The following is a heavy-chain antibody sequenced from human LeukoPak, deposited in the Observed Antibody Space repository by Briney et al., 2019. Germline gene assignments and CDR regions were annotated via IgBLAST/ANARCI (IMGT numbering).Heavy chain of an antibody. J-gene: IGHJ4*02. CDR1: GGTFSSYA. D-gene: IGHD3-10*01. V-gene: IGHV1-69*04. CDR3: ARASEVRGVPQMGDY. Sequence: GASVKVSCKASGGTFSSYAISWVRQAPGQGLEWMGRIIPILGIANYAQKFQGRVTITADKSTSTAYMELSSLRSEDTAVYYCARASEVRGVPQMGDYWGQGTLVTVSS. CDR2: IIPILGIA.